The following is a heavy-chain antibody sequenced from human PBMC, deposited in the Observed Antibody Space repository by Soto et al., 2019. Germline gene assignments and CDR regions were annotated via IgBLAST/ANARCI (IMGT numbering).Heavy chain of an antibody. Sequence: VQLVESGGGVVQPGRSLRLSCAASGFTFRDYAMHWVRQAPGKGLEWVAVVSHDGRNTHYADSVKCRFTISRDSSKNTVSLEMTSLRAEDTAVYYCAKGGRQWLVTSDFNYWGQGALVTVSS. D-gene: IGHD6-19*01. CDR3: AKGGRQWLVTSDFNY. V-gene: IGHV3-30*18. J-gene: IGHJ4*02. CDR2: VSHDGRNT. CDR1: GFTFRDYA.